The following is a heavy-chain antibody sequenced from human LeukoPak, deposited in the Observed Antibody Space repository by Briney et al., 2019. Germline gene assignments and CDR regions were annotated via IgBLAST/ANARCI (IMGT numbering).Heavy chain of an antibody. CDR1: GGSISSYY. CDR3: AREGQIFGVVIILHFDY. D-gene: IGHD3-3*01. V-gene: IGHV4-4*07. J-gene: IGHJ4*02. Sequence: SETLSLTCTFSGGSISSYYWSWIRQPAGKGLEWIGRIYTSGSTNYNPSLKSRATMSVDTSKNQFSLKLSSVTAADTAVYYCAREGQIFGVVIILHFDYWGQGTLVTVSS. CDR2: IYTSGST.